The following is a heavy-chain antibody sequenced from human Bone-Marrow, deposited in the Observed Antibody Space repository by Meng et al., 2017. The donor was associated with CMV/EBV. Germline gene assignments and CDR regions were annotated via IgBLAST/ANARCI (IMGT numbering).Heavy chain of an antibody. CDR3: ARDFYAADHY. V-gene: IGHV3-21*01. J-gene: IGHJ4*02. CDR1: GFTFSSFT. D-gene: IGHD3-16*01. CDR2: ISGTSSYI. Sequence: GESLKISCAASGFTFSSFTMNWVRQAPGRGLEWVSSISGTSSYIYYADSVKGRFTISRDNAKNSLYLQMNSLRAEDTAVYYCARDFYAADHYWGQGTLVTVSS.